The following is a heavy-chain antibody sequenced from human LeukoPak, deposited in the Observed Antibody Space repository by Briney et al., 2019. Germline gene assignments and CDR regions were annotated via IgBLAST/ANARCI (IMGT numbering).Heavy chain of an antibody. CDR1: GGSFSGYY. V-gene: IGHV4-34*01. Sequence: SETLSLTCAVYGGSFSGYYWSWIRQPPGKGLEWIGEINHSGSTNYNPSLKSRVTISVDTSKNQFSLKLSSVTAADTAVYYCARRYYYDSSGYYFIPLNYFDYWGQGTLVTVSS. CDR3: ARRYYYDSSGYYFIPLNYFDY. CDR2: INHSGST. D-gene: IGHD3-22*01. J-gene: IGHJ4*02.